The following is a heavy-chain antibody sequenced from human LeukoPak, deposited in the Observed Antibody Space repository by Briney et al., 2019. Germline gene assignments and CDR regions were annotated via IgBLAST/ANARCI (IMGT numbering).Heavy chain of an antibody. CDR3: ATDGAGFDT. CDR1: GFTLNDYY. J-gene: IGHJ5*02. CDR2: INIGGTNT. V-gene: IGHV3-11*01. Sequence: GGSLRLSCAASGFTLNDYYMSWVRQAPGKGLEWLSYINIGGTNTHYADSVKGRFTISRDNAKKSLYLEMNNLRAEDTAVYYCATDGAGFDTWGQGVLVTVSS.